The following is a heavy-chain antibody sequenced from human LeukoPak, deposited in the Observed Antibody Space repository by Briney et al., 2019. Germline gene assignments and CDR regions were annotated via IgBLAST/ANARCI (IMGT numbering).Heavy chain of an antibody. J-gene: IGHJ4*02. V-gene: IGHV3-23*01. CDR2: ISGSGGST. CDR1: GFTLSSYA. D-gene: IGHD3-10*01. Sequence: GGSLRLSCAASGFTLSSYAMSWVRQAPGKGLEWVSAISGSGGSTYYADSVKGRFTIPRDNSKNTLYLQMNSLRAEDTAVYYCAKDELLWFGELAGIPYWGQGTLVTVSS. CDR3: AKDELLWFGELAGIPY.